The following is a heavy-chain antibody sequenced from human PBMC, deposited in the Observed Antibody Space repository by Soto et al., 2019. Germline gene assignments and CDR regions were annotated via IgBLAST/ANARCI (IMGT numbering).Heavy chain of an antibody. D-gene: IGHD3-10*01. J-gene: IGHJ4*02. CDR3: ARFPSTERGRDY. CDR1: GGSISSYY. Sequence: PSETLSLTCTVSGGSISSYYWSWIRQPPGKGLEWIGYIYYSGSTNYNPSLKSRVTISVDTSKNQFSLKLSSVTAADTAVYYCARFPSTERGRDYWGQGTLVTVSS. CDR2: IYYSGST. V-gene: IGHV4-59*01.